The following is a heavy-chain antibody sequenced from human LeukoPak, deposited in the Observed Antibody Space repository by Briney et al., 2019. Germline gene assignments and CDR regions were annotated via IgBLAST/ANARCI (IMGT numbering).Heavy chain of an antibody. CDR2: ISGSGGGT. V-gene: IGHV3-23*01. D-gene: IGHD6-6*01. CDR1: GFTFSSYA. CDR3: ARDSQQLGDYYYYYMGV. Sequence: GGSLRLSCEASGFTFSSYAMSWVRQAPGKGLEWVSVISGSGGGTYYADSVKGRFTISRDNSKNTLYLQMNSLRAEDTAVYYCARDSQQLGDYYYYYMGVWGKGTTVTVSS. J-gene: IGHJ6*03.